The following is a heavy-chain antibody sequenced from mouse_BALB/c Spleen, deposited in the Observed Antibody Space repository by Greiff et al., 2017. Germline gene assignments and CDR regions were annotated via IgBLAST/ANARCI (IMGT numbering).Heavy chain of an antibody. CDR1: GYTFTSYW. V-gene: IGHV1-7*01. CDR2: INPSTGYT. CDR3: AREPYFDY. Sequence: VKLMESGAELAKPGASVKMSCKASGYTFTSYWMHWVKQRPGQGLEWIGYINPSTGYTEYNQKFKDKATLTADKSSSTAYMQLSSLTSEDSAVYYCAREPYFDYWGQGTTLTVSS. J-gene: IGHJ2*01.